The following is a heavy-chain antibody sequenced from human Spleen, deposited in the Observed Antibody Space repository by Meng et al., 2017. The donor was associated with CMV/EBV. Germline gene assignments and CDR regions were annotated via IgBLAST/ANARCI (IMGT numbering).Heavy chain of an antibody. V-gene: IGHV1-2*02. CDR2: LNPNSGGT. D-gene: IGHD1-26*01. CDR3: ARGPVGSYWNFDL. CDR1: GYTFTDYY. Sequence: ASVQVSCMASGYTFTDYYMHWVRQAPGQGLEWMGWLNPNSGGTNYAQMLEGRVTMTRDTSTSTADMELSRLTSDDTAVDYCARGPVGSYWNFDLWGRGTLVTVSS. J-gene: IGHJ2*01.